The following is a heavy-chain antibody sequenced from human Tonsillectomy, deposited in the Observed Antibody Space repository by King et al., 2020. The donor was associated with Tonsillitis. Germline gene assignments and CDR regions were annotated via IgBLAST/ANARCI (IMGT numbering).Heavy chain of an antibody. Sequence: LQLQESGPGLVKPSETLSLTCTVSGGSISSSSYYWGWIRQPPGKGLEWIGGIYYSGSTYSNPSLKSRVTISVDTSKNQFSLKLSSVTAADTAVYYCARRGVSFDPWGQGTLVTVSS. CDR2: IYYSGST. V-gene: IGHV4-39*01. CDR3: ARRGVSFDP. CDR1: GGSISSSSYY. D-gene: IGHD3-10*01. J-gene: IGHJ5*02.